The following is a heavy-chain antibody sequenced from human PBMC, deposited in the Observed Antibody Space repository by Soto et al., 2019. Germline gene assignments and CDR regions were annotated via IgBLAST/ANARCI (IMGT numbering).Heavy chain of an antibody. J-gene: IGHJ6*02. D-gene: IGHD5-12*01. V-gene: IGHV3-74*01. CDR1: GFTFSSYW. CDR3: ARHVAVATISWGTYGMDV. Sequence: EVQLVESGGGLVQPGGSLRLSCAASGFTFSSYWMHWVRQAPGEGLVWVSRINSDGSNTTYADSVKGRFTTSRDNAKNTLFLQMNSLRGADTAVYYCARHVAVATISWGTYGMDVWGQGTTVTVSS. CDR2: INSDGSNT.